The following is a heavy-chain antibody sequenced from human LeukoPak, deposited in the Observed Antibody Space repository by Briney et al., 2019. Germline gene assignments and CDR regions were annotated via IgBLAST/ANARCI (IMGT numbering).Heavy chain of an antibody. V-gene: IGHV4-4*07. CDR1: GGSITSYY. J-gene: IGHJ4*02. D-gene: IGHD1-26*01. CDR3: ASSGYKFGGSYWWFDY. CDR2: ISTSGTT. Sequence: SETLSLTCTVSGGSITSYYWSWIRQPAGKGLEWIGRISTSGTTNYNPSLKSRVTMSVDTSKNQFSLKQSSVTAADTALYYCASSGYKFGGSYWWFDYWGQGTLVTVSS.